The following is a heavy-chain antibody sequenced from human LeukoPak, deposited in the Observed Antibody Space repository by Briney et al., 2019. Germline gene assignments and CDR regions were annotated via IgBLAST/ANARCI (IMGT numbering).Heavy chain of an antibody. V-gene: IGHV4-34*01. CDR3: ARDDYYYGLGRALQH. Sequence: SSETLSLTCAVYGESFSDYNWSWIRQPPGKGLEWIGEINHSGSTNYNPSLKSRVTISVDTSKNQFSLKLSSVTAADTAVYYCARDDYYYGLGRALQHWGQGTLVTVSS. J-gene: IGHJ1*01. CDR2: INHSGST. D-gene: IGHD3-10*01. CDR1: GESFSDYN.